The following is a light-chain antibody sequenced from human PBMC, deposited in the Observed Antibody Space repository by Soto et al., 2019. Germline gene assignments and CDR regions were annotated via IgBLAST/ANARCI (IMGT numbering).Light chain of an antibody. CDR1: QSVGSSY. CDR3: QQYGSSPYT. Sequence: EIVLTQSPGTLSLSPGERATLSCRASQSVGSSYLAWYQQKPGQAPRLLIYGASNRATGIPDTFRGSGSGTDFTLTISRLEPEDFAIYYCQQYGSSPYTFGQGTKLEIK. CDR2: GAS. V-gene: IGKV3-20*01. J-gene: IGKJ2*01.